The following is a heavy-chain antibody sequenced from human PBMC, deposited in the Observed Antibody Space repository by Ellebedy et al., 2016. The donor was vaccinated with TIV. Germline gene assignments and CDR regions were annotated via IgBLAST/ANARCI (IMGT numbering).Heavy chain of an antibody. D-gene: IGHD3-16*01. CDR3: VRHWGFDY. CDR1: GFTFSTYT. Sequence: GGSLRLXCSASGFTFSTYTINWVRQAPGKGLEYVSTIWSNGETTYYADSVKGRFTVSRDNSKSTLYLQMSSLRPEDTAAYYCVRHWGFDYWGQGTLVTVSS. V-gene: IGHV3-64D*06. J-gene: IGHJ4*02. CDR2: IWSNGETT.